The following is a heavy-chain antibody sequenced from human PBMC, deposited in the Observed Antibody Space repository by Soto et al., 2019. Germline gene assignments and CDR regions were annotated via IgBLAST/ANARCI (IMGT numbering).Heavy chain of an antibody. V-gene: IGHV4-59*01. CDR1: GGSISSYY. J-gene: IGHJ4*02. CDR3: ARVIVDTAMVGSYYFDY. D-gene: IGHD5-18*01. Sequence: RSETLSLTCTVSGGSISSYYWSWIRQPPGKGLEWIGYIYYSGSTNYNPSLKSRVTISVDTSKNQFSLKLSSVTAADTAVYYCARVIVDTAMVGSYYFDYWGQGTLVTVS. CDR2: IYYSGST.